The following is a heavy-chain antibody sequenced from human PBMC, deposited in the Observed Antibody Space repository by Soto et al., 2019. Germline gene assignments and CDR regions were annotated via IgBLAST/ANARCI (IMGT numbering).Heavy chain of an antibody. CDR2: ISAYDGNT. CDR1: GYTFTSDG. Sequence: ASVKVSCKASGYTFTSDGISWVRQAPRQGLEWMGWISAYDGNTNYAQELQGRVTMTTDTSTSTAYMELRSLRSDDTAVYYCARVRGEIVVVPAATAVSSSFDPWGQGTLVTVSS. J-gene: IGHJ5*02. V-gene: IGHV1-18*01. CDR3: ARVRGEIVVVPAATAVSSSFDP. D-gene: IGHD2-2*01.